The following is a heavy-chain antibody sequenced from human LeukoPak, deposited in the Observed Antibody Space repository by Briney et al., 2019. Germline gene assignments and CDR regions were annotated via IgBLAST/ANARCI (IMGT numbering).Heavy chain of an antibody. CDR1: GFIFSSHG. Sequence: PGGSLRLSCAASGFIFSSHGMNWVRQAPGKGLEWVAVISYDGSNKYYADSVKGRFTISRDNSKNTLYLQMNSLRAEDTAVYHCASASLSSSSWYIPWFDPWGQGTLVTVSS. D-gene: IGHD6-13*01. V-gene: IGHV3-30*03. CDR2: ISYDGSNK. J-gene: IGHJ5*02. CDR3: ASASLSSSSWYIPWFDP.